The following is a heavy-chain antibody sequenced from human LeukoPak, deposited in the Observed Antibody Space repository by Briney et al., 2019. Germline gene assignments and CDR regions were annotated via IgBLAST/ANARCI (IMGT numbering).Heavy chain of an antibody. Sequence: TPQTLSLTCAVSGGSISSGGYSWSWIRQPPGKGLEWIGYIYHSGSTYYSPSLKSRVTISVDRSKNQFSLKLSSVTAADTAVYYCARGTERASWFDPWGQGTLVTVSS. CDR1: GGSISSGGYS. CDR3: ARGTERASWFDP. J-gene: IGHJ5*02. D-gene: IGHD1-1*01. CDR2: IYHSGST. V-gene: IGHV4-30-2*01.